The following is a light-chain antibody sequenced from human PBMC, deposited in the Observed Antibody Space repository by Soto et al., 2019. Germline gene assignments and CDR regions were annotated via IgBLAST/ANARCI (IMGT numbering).Light chain of an antibody. J-gene: IGKJ2*01. CDR2: AAS. Sequence: EIVMTQSPATLSVSPGERATLSCRASQSISSNLAWYHQKPGQAPRLLIYAASTRATGIPARFSGSGSGTELTLTISSLQSEDYAVYYCQQFNNWPPRYTFGQGTKLEIK. CDR3: QQFNNWPPRYT. V-gene: IGKV3-15*01. CDR1: QSISSN.